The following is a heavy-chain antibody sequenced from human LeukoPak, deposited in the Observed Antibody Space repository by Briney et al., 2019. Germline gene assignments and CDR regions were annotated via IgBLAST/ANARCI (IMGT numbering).Heavy chain of an antibody. CDR1: GYTFTSYG. CDR2: ISAYNGNT. Sequence: ASVKVSCKASGYTFTSYGISWVRQAPGQGLEWMGWISAYNGNTNYAQKLQGRVTMTTDTSTSTAYMELRSLRSDDTAVYYCARDSTSMVGVYYYGMDVWGQGTTVTVSS. J-gene: IGHJ6*02. D-gene: IGHD2-8*01. CDR3: ARDSTSMVGVYYYGMDV. V-gene: IGHV1-18*01.